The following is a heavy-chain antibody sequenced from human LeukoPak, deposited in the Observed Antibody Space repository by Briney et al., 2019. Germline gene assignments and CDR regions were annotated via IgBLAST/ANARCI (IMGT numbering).Heavy chain of an antibody. V-gene: IGHV3-53*01. CDR2: IYSGGDT. Sequence: PGGSLRLSCAASGFTVSSNSMSWVRQAPAQGLEWVSVIYSGGDTYYADSVKGRFTISRDISKNTVYLQMNSLRAEDTAVYYCARDYDGFDYWGQGTLVTVSS. D-gene: IGHD3-16*01. J-gene: IGHJ4*02. CDR3: ARDYDGFDY. CDR1: GFTVSSNS.